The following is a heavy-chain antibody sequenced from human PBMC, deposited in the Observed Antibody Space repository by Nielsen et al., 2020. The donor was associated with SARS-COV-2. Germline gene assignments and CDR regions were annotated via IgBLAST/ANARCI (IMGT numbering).Heavy chain of an antibody. J-gene: IGHJ6*02. CDR2: ISAYNGNT. Sequence: WVRQAPGQGLEWMGWISAYNGNTNYAQKLQGRVTMTTDTSTSTAYMELRSLRSDDTAVYYCARDQGVYYYYGMDVWGQGTTVTVSS. V-gene: IGHV1-18*01. CDR3: ARDQGVYYYYGMDV.